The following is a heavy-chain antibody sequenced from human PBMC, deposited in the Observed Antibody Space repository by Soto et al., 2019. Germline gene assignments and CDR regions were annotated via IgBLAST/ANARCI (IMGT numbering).Heavy chain of an antibody. CDR1: GFTFSSYC. D-gene: IGHD1-26*01. CDR3: ARVGGYSGSYFDY. V-gene: IGHV3-74*01. J-gene: IGHJ4*02. CDR2: INSDGSST. Sequence: EVQLVESGGGVVQPGGSLRLSCAASGFTFSSYCMHWVRQAPGKGLVWVSRINSDGSSTSYADSVKGRFTISRDNAKNTLYLQMNSLRAEDTAVYHCARVGGYSGSYFDYWGQGTLVTVSS.